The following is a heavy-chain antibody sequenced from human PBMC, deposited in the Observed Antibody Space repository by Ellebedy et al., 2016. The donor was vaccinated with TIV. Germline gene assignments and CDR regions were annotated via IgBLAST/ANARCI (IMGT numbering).Heavy chain of an antibody. J-gene: IGHJ3*02. Sequence: SETLSLXCTVSGGSISSYHWSWIRQFPGKGLEWIGYISYSGATNYNPSLRGRVTISLDTSKNQFSLKVTSVTAADTAEYYCARLPYYGSNSRGAVDIWGQGTMVTVSS. CDR3: ARLPYYGSNSRGAVDI. CDR2: ISYSGAT. CDR1: GGSISSYH. D-gene: IGHD4-23*01. V-gene: IGHV4-59*01.